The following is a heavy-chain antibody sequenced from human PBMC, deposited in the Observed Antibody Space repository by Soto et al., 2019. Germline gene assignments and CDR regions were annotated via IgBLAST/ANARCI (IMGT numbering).Heavy chain of an antibody. Sequence: SETLSLTCSVSGVSIGSHFWSWIRQAPGKGPELVGYIYHTVNTNYNPALKSRVTISMDTSENHFSLKMTSVTAADTAMYFCARAERFPRSWFDPWGQGTQVTVSS. J-gene: IGHJ5*02. CDR3: ARAERFPRSWFDP. V-gene: IGHV4-59*11. CDR1: GVSIGSHF. CDR2: IYHTVNT. D-gene: IGHD6-19*01.